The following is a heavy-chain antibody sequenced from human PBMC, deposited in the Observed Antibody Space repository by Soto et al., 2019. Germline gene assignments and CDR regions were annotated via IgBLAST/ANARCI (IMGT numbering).Heavy chain of an antibody. V-gene: IGHV3-48*01. J-gene: IGHJ4*02. D-gene: IGHD3-10*01. CDR3: ARGVDLVLWFGELLSAAFYFDY. CDR2: ISSSSSTI. CDR1: GFTFSRYS. Sequence: EVQLVESGGGLVQPGGSLRLSCAASGFTFSRYSMNWVRQAPGKGLEWVSYISSSSSTISYADSVKGRFTISRDNAKNSLYLQMNSRRAEDTAVYYCARGVDLVLWFGELLSAAFYFDYWGQGTLVTVSS.